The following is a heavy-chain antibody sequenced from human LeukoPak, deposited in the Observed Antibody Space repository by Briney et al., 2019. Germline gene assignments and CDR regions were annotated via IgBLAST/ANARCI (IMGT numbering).Heavy chain of an antibody. CDR1: GFTFTCCW. V-gene: IGHV3-7*01. CDR2: IKQNGGEK. CDR3: ARVPGVTRYFDS. D-gene: IGHD4-23*01. J-gene: IGHJ4*02. Sequence: GGSLRLSCAASGFTFTCCWMSWVRHTPGKVLEWVASIKQNGGEKFYADSVKGRFTISRDNAKNSLYLQLNSLRAEDTAVYYCARVPGVTRYFDSWGQGILVTVSS.